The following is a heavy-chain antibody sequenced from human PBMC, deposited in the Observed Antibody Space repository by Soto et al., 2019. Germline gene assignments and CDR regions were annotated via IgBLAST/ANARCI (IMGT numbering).Heavy chain of an antibody. CDR1: GGSVSSGSYY. Sequence: SETLSLTCTVSGGSVSSGSYYWSWIRQPPGKGLEWIGYIYYSGSTNYNPSLKSRVTISVDTSKNQFSLKLSSVTAADTAVYYCAREYDYGSGSYYLDYWGQGTLVTVSS. D-gene: IGHD3-10*01. CDR2: IYYSGST. V-gene: IGHV4-61*01. CDR3: AREYDYGSGSYYLDY. J-gene: IGHJ4*02.